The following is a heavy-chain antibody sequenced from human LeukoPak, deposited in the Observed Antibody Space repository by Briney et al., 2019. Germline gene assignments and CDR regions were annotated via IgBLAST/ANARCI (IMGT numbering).Heavy chain of an antibody. J-gene: IGHJ4*02. V-gene: IGHV4-34*01. CDR3: AMVVWGSYFDY. CDR2: INHSGSI. D-gene: IGHD3-16*01. CDR1: GGSFTAYY. Sequence: PSETLSLTCAVYGGSFTAYYWSVIRQPPGKGLEWIGEINHSGSINYYPSLKSRVTTSVDPSKNQFSLKLSSVTAADTAVYYCAMVVWGSYFDYWGQGTLVTVSS.